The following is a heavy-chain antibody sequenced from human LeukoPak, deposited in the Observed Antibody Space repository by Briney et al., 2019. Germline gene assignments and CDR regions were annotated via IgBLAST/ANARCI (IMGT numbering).Heavy chain of an antibody. J-gene: IGHJ4*02. D-gene: IGHD2-15*01. CDR1: GGSISSSSYY. Sequence: SETLSLTCTVSGGSISSSSYYWGWIRQPPGKGLEWIGSIYYSGSTYYNPSLKSRVTISVDTSKSQFSLKLSSVTAADTAVYYCARHDRVWVVVADYWGQGTLVTVSS. V-gene: IGHV4-39*01. CDR3: ARHDRVWVVVADY. CDR2: IYYSGST.